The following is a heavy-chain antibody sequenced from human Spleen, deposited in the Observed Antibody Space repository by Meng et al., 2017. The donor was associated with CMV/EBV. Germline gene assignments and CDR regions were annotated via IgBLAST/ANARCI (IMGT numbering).Heavy chain of an antibody. J-gene: IGHJ4*02. Sequence: LSCAASGFTFSYYSMNWVRQAPGKGLEWVSSISSSSSFIYYADSVRGRFTISRDNAKNSLYLQMQGLRAEDTAVYYCARDNPSTSFDYWGQGTLVTV. CDR3: ARDNPSTSFDY. CDR1: GFTFSYYS. D-gene: IGHD5/OR15-5a*01. CDR2: ISSSSSFI. V-gene: IGHV3-21*06.